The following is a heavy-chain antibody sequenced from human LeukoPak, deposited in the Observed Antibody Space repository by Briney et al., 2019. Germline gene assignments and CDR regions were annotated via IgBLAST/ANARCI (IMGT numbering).Heavy chain of an antibody. CDR1: GYTFTGYY. Sequence: ASVKVSCKASGYTFTGYYMHWVRQAPGQGLEWMGWINPNSGGTNYAQKFQGRVTMTRDTSISTAYMELSRLRSDDTAVYYCARAGGHGYGDYYYYYMDVWGKGTTVTVSS. CDR2: INPNSGGT. CDR3: ARAGGHGYGDYYYYYMDV. D-gene: IGHD5-18*01. J-gene: IGHJ6*03. V-gene: IGHV1-2*02.